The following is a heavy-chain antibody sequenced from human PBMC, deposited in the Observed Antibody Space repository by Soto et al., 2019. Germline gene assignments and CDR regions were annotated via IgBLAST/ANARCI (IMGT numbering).Heavy chain of an antibody. V-gene: IGHV4-59*01. CDR3: ARGDYGDLSYYYYYGMDV. CDR1: GGSISSYY. CDR2: IYYSGST. J-gene: IGHJ6*02. Sequence: QVQLQESGPGLVKPSATLSLTCTVSGGSISSYYWSWIRQPPGKGLEWIGYIYYSGSTNYNPSLKNRVTISVDTSKNQFSLKLSSVTAADTALYYCARGDYGDLSYYYYYGMDVWGQGTTVTVSS. D-gene: IGHD4-17*01.